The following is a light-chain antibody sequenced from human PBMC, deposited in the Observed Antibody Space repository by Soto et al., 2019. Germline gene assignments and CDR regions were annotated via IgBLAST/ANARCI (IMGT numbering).Light chain of an antibody. CDR1: QSVSSN. Sequence: EIVMTQSPATLSVSPGARATLSCRASQSVSSNLAWYQQKPGQTPRLLIYGASTRAAGIPARFSGSGSGTEFTPTITSLQSEDFAVYYCQCYGSSPPHTFGQGTKLEIK. CDR3: QCYGSSPPHT. CDR2: GAS. V-gene: IGKV3-15*01. J-gene: IGKJ2*01.